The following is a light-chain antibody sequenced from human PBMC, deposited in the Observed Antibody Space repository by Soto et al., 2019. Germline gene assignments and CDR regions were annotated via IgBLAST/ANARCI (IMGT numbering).Light chain of an antibody. CDR3: QQSNSYPWT. Sequence: DIQMTHSPSTLSASVGDRVTITCRASQSINNWLAWYQQKPGKAPKLLIYDAASLESGVPSRFSGSGSGTEFTLTISSLQPDDFATYYCQQSNSYPWTFGQGTKVEIK. V-gene: IGKV1-5*01. J-gene: IGKJ1*01. CDR2: DAA. CDR1: QSINNW.